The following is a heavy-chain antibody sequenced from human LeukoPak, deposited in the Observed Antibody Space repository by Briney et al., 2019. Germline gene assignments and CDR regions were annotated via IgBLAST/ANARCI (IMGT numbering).Heavy chain of an antibody. CDR3: VRGLNCNSDS. D-gene: IGHD2-21*01. CDR2: MNSDGRTT. CDR1: GFPYSSSC. J-gene: IGHJ4*02. V-gene: IGHV3-74*01. Sequence: GGSLRLSCAASGFPYSSSCMHWVRQAPGKGLIWVSRMNSDGRTTTYADSVKGRFTISRDNAKNTLFLQMNSLTADDTAVYYCVRGLNCNSDSWGQGAQVTVSS.